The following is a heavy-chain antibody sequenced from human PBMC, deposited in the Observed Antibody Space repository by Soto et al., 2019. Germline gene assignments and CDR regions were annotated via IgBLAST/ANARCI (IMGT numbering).Heavy chain of an antibody. CDR1: GFTFSSYA. J-gene: IGHJ4*02. CDR2: ISGSGGST. CDR3: AKLRDDSGYDRTIDY. D-gene: IGHD5-12*01. V-gene: IGHV3-23*01. Sequence: GGSLRLSCAASGFTFSSYAMSWVRQAPGKGLEWVPAISGSGGSTYYADSVKGRFTTSTDNSKNTPYLQVNSLRAEDTAVYYCAKLRDDSGYDRTIDYWGQGTLVTVSS.